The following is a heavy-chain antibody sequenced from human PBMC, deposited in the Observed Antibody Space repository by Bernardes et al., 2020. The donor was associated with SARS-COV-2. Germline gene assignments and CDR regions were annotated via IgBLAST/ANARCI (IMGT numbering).Heavy chain of an antibody. Sequence: GGSLRLSCTASGFIFRNYSMNWVRQAPGKGLEWVSSISSSRSYIYYADSVRGRFTISRDNAKNSLYLQMNSLRAEDTAVYYCARDSSSWSEGWFDPWGQGTLVTVSS. V-gene: IGHV3-21*01. CDR1: GFIFRNYS. CDR3: ARDSSSWSEGWFDP. J-gene: IGHJ5*02. CDR2: ISSSRSYI. D-gene: IGHD6-13*01.